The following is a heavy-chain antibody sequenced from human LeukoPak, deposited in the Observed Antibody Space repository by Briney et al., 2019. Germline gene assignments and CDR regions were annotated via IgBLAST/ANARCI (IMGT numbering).Heavy chain of an antibody. V-gene: IGHV3-74*01. CDR2: INSDGSNT. Sequence: PGRSLRLSCAASGFTFSGYWMHWVRQAPGKGLMWVSRINSDGSNTAYADSVKGRFTVSRDNAKNTLYLQMNSLRAEDTAVYYCARTRYSGTYYDYWGQGTLVTVSS. J-gene: IGHJ4*02. CDR3: ARTRYSGTYYDY. D-gene: IGHD1-26*01. CDR1: GFTFSGYW.